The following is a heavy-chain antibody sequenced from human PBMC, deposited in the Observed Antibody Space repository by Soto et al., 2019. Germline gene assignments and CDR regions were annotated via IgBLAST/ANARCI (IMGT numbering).Heavy chain of an antibody. D-gene: IGHD3-16*01. V-gene: IGHV1-8*01. CDR2: MNPNSGNT. CDR1: GYTFTSYD. Sequence: QMQLVQSGAEVKKPGASVKVSCKASGYTFTSYDINWVRQATGQGLEWMGWMNPNSGNTGYAQKFQGRVTMTRNTSISKGEKEVRRLRTEDTGVYYLAREVGGNRFDLRGPGTLVTVSS. CDR3: AREVGGNRFDL. J-gene: IGHJ4*02.